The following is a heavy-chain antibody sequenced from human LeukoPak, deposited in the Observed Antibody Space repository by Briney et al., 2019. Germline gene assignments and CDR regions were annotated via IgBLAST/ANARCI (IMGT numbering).Heavy chain of an antibody. CDR3: AALWEGGY. Sequence: GGSLRLSCAASGFTFSDYYMSWVRQAPGKGLEWVATIKKDGSEIHYLESVKGRFTISRDNAKNSLYLQMNSLRADDTAVYYCAALWEGGYWGQGALVTVSS. CDR1: GFTFSDYY. CDR2: IKKDGSEI. V-gene: IGHV3-7*01. J-gene: IGHJ4*02. D-gene: IGHD3-16*01.